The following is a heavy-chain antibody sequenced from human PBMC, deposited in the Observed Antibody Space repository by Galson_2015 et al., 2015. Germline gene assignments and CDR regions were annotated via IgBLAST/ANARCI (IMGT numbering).Heavy chain of an antibody. Sequence: SLRLSCAASGFTFSSYGMNWVRQAPGKGLEWVSSISSSSSYIYYADSVKGRFTISRDNAKNSLYLQMNSLRAEDTAVYYCARGETDVLEWLQYFYYGMDVWGQGTTVTVSS. D-gene: IGHD3-3*01. CDR2: ISSSSSYI. CDR1: GFTFSSYG. V-gene: IGHV3-21*01. J-gene: IGHJ6*02. CDR3: ARGETDVLEWLQYFYYGMDV.